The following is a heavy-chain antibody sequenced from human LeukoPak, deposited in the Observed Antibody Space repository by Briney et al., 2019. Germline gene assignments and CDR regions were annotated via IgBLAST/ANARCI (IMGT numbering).Heavy chain of an antibody. CDR2: VNHSGRT. J-gene: IGHJ4*02. Sequence: SETLSLTCAVYGGSFSGYFWSWIRQPPVKGLEWIGEVNHSGRTNYNPSLKSRVTISVDPSKSQFSLNLRSVTATDTAVYYCARGQFQRDYWGQGTLVIVSS. V-gene: IGHV4-34*01. CDR3: ARGQFQRDY. CDR1: GGSFSGYF.